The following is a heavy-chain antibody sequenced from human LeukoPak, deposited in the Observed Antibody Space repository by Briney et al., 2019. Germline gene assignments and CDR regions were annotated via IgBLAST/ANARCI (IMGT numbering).Heavy chain of an antibody. J-gene: IGHJ6*04. V-gene: IGHV3-7*01. Sequence: GGSLRLSCAASGFTFSRYWMSWVRQAPGKGLEWVANIKQDGSEKNYVDSVKGRFTISRDNAKNSLYLQMNSLRAEDTAVYYCAELGITMIGGVWGKGTTVTISS. CDR1: GFTFSRYW. CDR2: IKQDGSEK. D-gene: IGHD3-10*02. CDR3: AELGITMIGGV.